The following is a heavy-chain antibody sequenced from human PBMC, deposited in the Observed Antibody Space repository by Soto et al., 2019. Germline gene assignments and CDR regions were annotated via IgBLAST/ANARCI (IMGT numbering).Heavy chain of an antibody. CDR1: GGSISSGGYS. CDR2: IYRSGST. CDR3: ARVGEYCGGDCSPENDAFDI. J-gene: IGHJ3*02. V-gene: IGHV4-30-2*01. D-gene: IGHD2-21*02. Sequence: SETLSLTCAVSGGSISSGGYSWSWIRQPPGKGLEWIGYIYRSGSTYYNPSLKSRVTISVDRSKNQFSLKLSSVTAADTAVYYCARVGEYCGGDCSPENDAFDIWGQGTMVTVSS.